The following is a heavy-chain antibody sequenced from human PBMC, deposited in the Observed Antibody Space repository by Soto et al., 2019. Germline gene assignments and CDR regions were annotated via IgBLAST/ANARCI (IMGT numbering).Heavy chain of an antibody. CDR2: ISGSGGST. CDR1: GFTFSSYA. J-gene: IGHJ4*02. D-gene: IGHD1-26*01. CDR3: ARRGSGSYYDY. V-gene: IGHV3-23*01. Sequence: EVQLLESGGGLVQPGGSLRLSCAASGFTFSSYAMRWVRQAPVKGLEWVSAISGSGGSTYYADSVKGRFTISRDNSKNTLYLQMNSLRAGDTVVYYCARRGSGSYYDYWGQGTLVTVSS.